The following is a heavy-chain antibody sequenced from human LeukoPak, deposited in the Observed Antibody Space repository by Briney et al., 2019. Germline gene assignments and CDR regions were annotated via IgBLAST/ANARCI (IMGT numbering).Heavy chain of an antibody. V-gene: IGHV4-61*01. D-gene: IGHD3-22*01. CDR3: ARGGLDYDSSGYYYYYYGMDV. J-gene: IGHJ6*02. CDR2: IYHSGSS. CDR1: GGSVSSGSYY. Sequence: SETLSLTCTVSGGSVSSGSYYWNWIRQPPGKGLEWIGYIYHSGSSNYNPSLKSRVTISVDTSKNQFSLKLSSVTAADTAVYYCARGGLDYDSSGYYYYYYGMDVWGQGTTVTVSS.